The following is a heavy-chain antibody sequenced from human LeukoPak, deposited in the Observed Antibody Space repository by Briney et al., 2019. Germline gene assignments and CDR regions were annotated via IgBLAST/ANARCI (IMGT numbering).Heavy chain of an antibody. CDR1: GFIFSDTY. CDR2: ISSSGIAK. J-gene: IGHJ4*02. V-gene: IGHV3-11*01. D-gene: IGHD3-22*01. Sequence: GGSLRLSCAASGFIFSDTYMNWIRQAPGKGLEWVSYISSSGIAKNYADSVKGRFTIPRDNANNSLYLQMNDLRADDTAVYYCARGDSSACPDYWGQGTLVTVSS. CDR3: ARGDSSACPDY.